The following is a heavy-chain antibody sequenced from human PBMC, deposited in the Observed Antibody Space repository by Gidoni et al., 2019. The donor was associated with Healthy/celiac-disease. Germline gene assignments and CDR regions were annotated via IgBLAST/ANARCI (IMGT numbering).Heavy chain of an antibody. D-gene: IGHD2-21*02. J-gene: IGHJ6*02. CDR2: ISSSSSDI. CDR1: GFPFSSYS. Sequence: EVQLVESGGGLVKPGGSLRLSCAASGFPFSSYSMNLVRQAPGKGLELVSSISSSSSDIYYADSVKGRFTISRDNAKNSLYLQMNSLRAEDTAVYYCARDSGYCGGDCYPAYYYYGMDVWGQGTTVTVSS. V-gene: IGHV3-21*01. CDR3: ARDSGYCGGDCYPAYYYYGMDV.